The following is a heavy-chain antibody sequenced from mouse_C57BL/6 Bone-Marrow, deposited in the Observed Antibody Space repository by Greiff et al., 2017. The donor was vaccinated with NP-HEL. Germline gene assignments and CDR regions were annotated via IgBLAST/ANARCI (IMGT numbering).Heavy chain of an antibody. V-gene: IGHV1-50*01. CDR3: ALGWFAY. Sequence: QVQLQQPGAELVKPGASVKLSCKASGYTFTGYWMQWVKQRPGQGLEWIGEIDPSGSYTNYNEKFKGKATLSVDTSSNTASMPLSSLTSEYSAVYYCALGWFAYWGQGTLVTVSA. CDR2: IDPSGSYT. CDR1: GYTFTGYW. J-gene: IGHJ3*01.